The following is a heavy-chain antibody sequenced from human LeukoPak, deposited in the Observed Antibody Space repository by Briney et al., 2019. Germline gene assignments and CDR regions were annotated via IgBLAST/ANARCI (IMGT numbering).Heavy chain of an antibody. J-gene: IGHJ4*02. D-gene: IGHD3-10*01. Sequence: PSETLSLTCAVYGGSFSGYYWSWIRQPPGKGLEWIGEINHSGSTNYNPSLKSRVTISVDTSKNQFSLKLSSVTAADTAVYYCARGRRSPPMVRGAKFAFGYWGQGTLVTVSS. CDR1: GGSFSGYY. CDR2: INHSGST. V-gene: IGHV4-34*01. CDR3: ARGRRSPPMVRGAKFAFGY.